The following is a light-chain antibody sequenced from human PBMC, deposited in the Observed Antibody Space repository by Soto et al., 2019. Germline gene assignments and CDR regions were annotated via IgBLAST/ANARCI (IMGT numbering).Light chain of an antibody. J-gene: IGLJ1*01. Sequence: QSVLTQPASVSGFPGQSITISCVGTSGDIGDYNYVSWYQQHPGKVPKVIIYDVSNRPSGVSYRFSGTKSGNTASLTVPGLQAEDEADYYCCSYTRSGTLIFGTGTKVTVL. CDR2: DVS. V-gene: IGLV2-14*01. CDR3: CSYTRSGTLI. CDR1: SGDIGDYNY.